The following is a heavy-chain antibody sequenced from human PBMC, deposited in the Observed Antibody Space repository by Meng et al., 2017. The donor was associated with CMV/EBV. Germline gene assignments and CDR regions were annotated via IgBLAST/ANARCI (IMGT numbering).Heavy chain of an antibody. CDR3: ARHSTYYDFWSGYYTTDHYYYYGMDV. D-gene: IGHD3-3*01. J-gene: IGHJ6*02. Sequence: GESLKISCQGSGYSFINYWIVWVRQMPGKGLEWMGIIYPGDSETRYSPSFQGHVTISADKSISTAYLQWSSLKASDTAMYYCARHSTYYDFWSGYYTTDHYYYYGMDVWGQGTTVTVSS. CDR1: GYSFINYW. V-gene: IGHV5-51*01. CDR2: IYPGDSET.